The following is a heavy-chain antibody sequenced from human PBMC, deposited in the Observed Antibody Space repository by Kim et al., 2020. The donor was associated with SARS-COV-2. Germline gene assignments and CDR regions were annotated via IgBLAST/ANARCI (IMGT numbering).Heavy chain of an antibody. Sequence: KGRFTISRDNSKNTLYLQMSSLRAEDTAVYYCVKIYDSSGYYYYYYYGMDVWGQGTTVTVSS. CDR3: VKIYDSSGYYYYYYYGMDV. J-gene: IGHJ6*02. D-gene: IGHD3-22*01. V-gene: IGHV3-64D*06.